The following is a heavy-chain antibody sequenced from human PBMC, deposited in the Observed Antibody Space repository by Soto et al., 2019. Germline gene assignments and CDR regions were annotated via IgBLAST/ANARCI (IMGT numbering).Heavy chain of an antibody. D-gene: IGHD3-10*01. V-gene: IGHV3-23*01. J-gene: IGHJ3*02. CDR2: ISGSGGST. CDR3: ARDRAGAGLGDVLDI. Sequence: PGGSLRLSCAASGFTFDDYTMHWVRQAPGKGLEWVSAISGSGGSTYYADSVKGRFTISRDNSKNTLYLQMNSLRAEDTAVYYCARDRAGAGLGDVLDIGGKGTMVTVSS. CDR1: GFTFDDYT.